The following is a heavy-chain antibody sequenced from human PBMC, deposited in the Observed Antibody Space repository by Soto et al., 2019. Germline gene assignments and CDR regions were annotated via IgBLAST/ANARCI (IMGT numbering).Heavy chain of an antibody. Sequence: QVQLVQSGAEVKKPGASVKVSCKSSGYTFTDYYMYWVRQFPGQGLEWMGWINPNSGGKTYAQKFQGWVTMTMDRSIRTDYLEVSRLKSDDTAVYYRARVGTGGDFDYGGQGTLVTVSS. CDR3: ARVGTGGDFDY. V-gene: IGHV1-2*04. CDR1: GYTFTDYY. J-gene: IGHJ4*02. CDR2: INPNSGGK. D-gene: IGHD3-10*01.